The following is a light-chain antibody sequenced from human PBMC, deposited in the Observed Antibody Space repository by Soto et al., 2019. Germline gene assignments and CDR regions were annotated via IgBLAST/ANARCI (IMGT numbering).Light chain of an antibody. CDR2: AAS. J-gene: IGKJ3*01. CDR1: QGISSY. CDR3: QQLDSYPLP. V-gene: IGKV1-9*01. Sequence: ILLTQSPSSLSASVGDRVTITCRASQGISSYLAWYQQKPGKVPKLLIYAASTLQSGVPSRFSGSGSGTHFTLTIGSLQPEDFATCYFQQLDSYPLPFCPGTTVDIK.